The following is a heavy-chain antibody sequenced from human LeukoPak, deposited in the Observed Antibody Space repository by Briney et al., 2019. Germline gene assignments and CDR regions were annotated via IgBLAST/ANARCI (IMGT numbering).Heavy chain of an antibody. D-gene: IGHD3-10*01. J-gene: IGHJ4*02. V-gene: IGHV3-7*01. CDR2: IKQDGSEK. Sequence: GGSLRLSCAASGFTFSSYWMSWVRQAPGKGLEWVANIKQDGSEKYYVDSVEGRFTISRDNAKNSLYLQMNSLRAEDTAVYYCARLRWFGDDPSASFDYWGQGTLVTVSS. CDR1: GFTFSSYW. CDR3: ARLRWFGDDPSASFDY.